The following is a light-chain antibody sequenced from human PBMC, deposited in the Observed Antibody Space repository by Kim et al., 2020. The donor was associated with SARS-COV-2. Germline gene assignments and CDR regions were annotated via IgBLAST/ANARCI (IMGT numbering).Light chain of an antibody. V-gene: IGLV1-47*01. J-gene: IGLJ3*02. Sequence: GQRVTISCSGGSSKIGGQFVYWYQQFPGTAPKLLIYRNSQRPPRVPDRFSGSKSGTSASLAISEVRSEDEADYYCAAWDDSLSVWVFGGGTQLTVL. CDR2: RNS. CDR3: AAWDDSLSVWV. CDR1: SSKIGGQF.